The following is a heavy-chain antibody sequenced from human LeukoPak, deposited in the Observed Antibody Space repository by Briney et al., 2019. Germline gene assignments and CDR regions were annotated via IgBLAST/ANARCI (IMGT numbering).Heavy chain of an antibody. CDR2: INHSGST. V-gene: IGHV4-34*01. CDR3: ASSRPGGAFDI. Sequence: ESSETLSLTCAVYGGSFSGYYWSWIRQPPGKGLEWIGEINHSGSTNYNPSLKSRVTISVDTSKNQFSLKLSSVTAADTAVYYCASSRPGGAFDIWGQGTMVTVSS. CDR1: GGSFSGYY. J-gene: IGHJ3*02.